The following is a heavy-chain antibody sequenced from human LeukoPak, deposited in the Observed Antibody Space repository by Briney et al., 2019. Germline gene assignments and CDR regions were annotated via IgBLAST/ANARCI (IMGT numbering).Heavy chain of an antibody. CDR2: IYYSGST. CDR3: ARSRGDGYNSFFDY. D-gene: IGHD5-24*01. Sequence: SETLSLTCTVSGGSISSSSYYWGWIRQPPGKGLEWIGSIYYSGSTYYNPSLKSRVTISVDTSKNQFSLKLSSVTAADTAVYYCARSRGDGYNSFFDYWGQGTLVTVSS. J-gene: IGHJ4*02. CDR1: GGSISSSSYY. V-gene: IGHV4-39*07.